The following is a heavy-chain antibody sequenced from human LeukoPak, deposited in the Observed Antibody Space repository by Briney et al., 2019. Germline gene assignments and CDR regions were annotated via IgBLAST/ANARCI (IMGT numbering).Heavy chain of an antibody. V-gene: IGHV3-30*01. J-gene: IGHJ4*02. D-gene: IGHD3-3*02. CDR1: GFTFSSYA. CDR3: ARAAFTPGDYFDY. Sequence: GGSLRLSCAASGFTFSSYAMHWVRQAPGKGLEWVAVISYDGSNKYYADSVKGRFTISRDNSKKPLYLQMNSLRAEDTAVYYCARAAFTPGDYFDYWGQGTLVTVSS. CDR2: ISYDGSNK.